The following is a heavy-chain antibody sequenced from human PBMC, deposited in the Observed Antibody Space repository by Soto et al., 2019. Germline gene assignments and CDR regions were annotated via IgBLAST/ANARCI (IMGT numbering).Heavy chain of an antibody. CDR1: GFTFSSYA. V-gene: IGHV3-23*01. CDR3: AKSGWYAPDGCVPH. CDR2: ISGSGGST. Sequence: EVQLLESGGGLVQPGGSLRLSCAASGFTFSSYAMSWVRQAPGKALEWVSPISGSGGSTYYADSVKGSFTISRGNSKDTLCLQRNSLRAEDTAVYYCAKSGWYAPDGCVPHWGQGTLVTVSA. J-gene: IGHJ1*01. D-gene: IGHD6-19*01.